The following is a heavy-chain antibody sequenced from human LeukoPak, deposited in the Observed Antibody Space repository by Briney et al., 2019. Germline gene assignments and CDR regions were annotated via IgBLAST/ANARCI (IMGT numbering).Heavy chain of an antibody. CDR3: ARIIDTWELLGAFDI. J-gene: IGHJ3*02. CDR1: GFTFSSYA. D-gene: IGHD1-26*01. V-gene: IGHV3-30-3*01. CDR2: ISYDGSNK. Sequence: PGGSLRLSCAASGFTFSSYAMHWVRQAPGKGLEWVAVISYDGSNKYYADSVKGRFTISRDNSKNTPYLQMNSLRAEDTAVYYCARIIDTWELLGAFDIWGQGTMVTVSS.